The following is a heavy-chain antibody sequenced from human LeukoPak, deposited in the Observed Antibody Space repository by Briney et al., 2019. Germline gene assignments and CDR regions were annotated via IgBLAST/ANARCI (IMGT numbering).Heavy chain of an antibody. V-gene: IGHV4-38-2*02. CDR3: AREGGSYFDY. CDR2: IYHSGST. CDR1: GYSISSGYY. J-gene: IGHJ4*02. D-gene: IGHD3-16*01. Sequence: SETLSLTCAVSGYSISSGYYWGWIRPPPGRGLEWIGSIYHSGSTYYNPSLKSRVTISVDTSKNHFSLKLSSVTAADTAVYYCAREGGSYFDYWGQGTLVTVSS.